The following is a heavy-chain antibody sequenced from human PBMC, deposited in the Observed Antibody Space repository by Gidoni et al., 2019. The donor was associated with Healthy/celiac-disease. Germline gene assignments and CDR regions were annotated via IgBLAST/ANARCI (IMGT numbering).Heavy chain of an antibody. D-gene: IGHD3-10*01. Sequence: EVQLVASGGGLVQPGGSWSLSCAASGFPFSSYDMHWVRQATGKDLEWVSVIGIGGDQYYPGSVKGGFTISRENAKNALYLKRNSLRAGDTVVYYCARLGVRGARGGWFDPWGQGTLVTVSS. CDR3: ARLGVRGARGGWFDP. V-gene: IGHV3-13*05. CDR1: GFPFSSYD. CDR2: IGIGGDQ. J-gene: IGHJ5*02.